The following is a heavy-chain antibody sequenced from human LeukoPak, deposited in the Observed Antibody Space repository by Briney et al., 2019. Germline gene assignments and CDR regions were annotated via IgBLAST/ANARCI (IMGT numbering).Heavy chain of an antibody. CDR1: GFTFSSYS. V-gene: IGHV3-21*01. CDR2: IGSSRRYI. D-gene: IGHD5-18*01. Sequence: GGSLRLSCAASGFTFSSYSMNWVRPAPGKGLEWVSYIGSSRRYIYYAHSLKGRFTISRDKAKNSLHLQMNSLRAEDTAVYFCAASTKHTAMVDYLGQGTLVTVSS. CDR3: AASTKHTAMVDY. J-gene: IGHJ4*02.